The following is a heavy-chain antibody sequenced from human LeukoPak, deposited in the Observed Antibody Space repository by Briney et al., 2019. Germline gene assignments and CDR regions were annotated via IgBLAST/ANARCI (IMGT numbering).Heavy chain of an antibody. CDR1: GFTFSDYE. CDR2: ISNSGSTI. V-gene: IGHV3-48*03. J-gene: IGHJ4*02. CDR3: AKGTGSGYFQLYFDY. D-gene: IGHD3-22*01. Sequence: PGGSLRLSCTASGFTFSDYEMNWVRQATGKGLEWVAYISNSGSTINYADSVKGRFTISRDNAKKSLYLQMNSLRAEDTAVYYCAKGTGSGYFQLYFDYWGQGTLVTVSS.